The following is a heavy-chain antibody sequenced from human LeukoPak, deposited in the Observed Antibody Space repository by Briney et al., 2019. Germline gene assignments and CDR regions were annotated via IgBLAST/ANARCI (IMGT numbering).Heavy chain of an antibody. D-gene: IGHD3-22*01. V-gene: IGHV3-23*01. Sequence: GGSLRLSCVASGFTFSSYVMSWVRQAPGQGLEWVSTISGSGDSTYYADSVKGRFTTSRDNSKNTLYLQMNSLRADDTAVYYCAKGTWLISLDYWGQGTLVTVSS. CDR1: GFTFSSYV. CDR2: ISGSGDST. CDR3: AKGTWLISLDY. J-gene: IGHJ4*02.